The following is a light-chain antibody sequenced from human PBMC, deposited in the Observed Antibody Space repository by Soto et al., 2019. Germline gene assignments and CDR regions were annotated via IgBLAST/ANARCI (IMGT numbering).Light chain of an antibody. J-gene: IGLJ2*01. CDR1: SSDIGTYDY. Sequence: QAVVPQPASVSGSPGQSITISCTGSSSDIGTYDYVSWYQQYPGKVPKLLIHDVNNRPSGVSYRFSGSKSGNTASLTISGLQAEDEADYYCSSYTTSRTVIFGGGTKLTVL. V-gene: IGLV2-14*01. CDR3: SSYTTSRTVI. CDR2: DVN.